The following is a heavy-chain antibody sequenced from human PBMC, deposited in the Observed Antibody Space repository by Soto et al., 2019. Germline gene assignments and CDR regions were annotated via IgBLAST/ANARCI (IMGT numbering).Heavy chain of an antibody. V-gene: IGHV3-21*01. J-gene: IGHJ4*02. Sequence: GGSLRLSCSASGFTFTSYAMTWFRQAPGKGLEWVSAISGLDTSTYYADSVKGRFTISRDNAKNSLYLQMNSLRAEDTAVYYCARVTRDTAMVRSFLFDYWGQGTLVTVSS. D-gene: IGHD5-18*01. CDR1: GFTFTSYA. CDR3: ARVTRDTAMVRSFLFDY. CDR2: ISGLDTST.